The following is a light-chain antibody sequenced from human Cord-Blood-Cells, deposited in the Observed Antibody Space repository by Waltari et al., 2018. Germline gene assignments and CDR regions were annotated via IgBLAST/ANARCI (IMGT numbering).Light chain of an antibody. V-gene: IGLV2-23*01. CDR3: CSYAGSSTYV. J-gene: IGLJ1*01. CDR1: SSDVGSYNL. CDR2: EGS. Sequence: QSALTQPASVSGSPGQSITISCTGTSSDVGSYNLVSWYQQHPGKAPKLMIYEGSKRPSGVSKRFSGSKSGNTVSLTISGLQAEDEADYYGCSYAGSSTYVFGTGTKVTVL.